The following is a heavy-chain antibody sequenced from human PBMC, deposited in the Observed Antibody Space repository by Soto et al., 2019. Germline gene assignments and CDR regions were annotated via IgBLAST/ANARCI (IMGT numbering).Heavy chain of an antibody. Sequence: EVQLVESGGGLVKPGGSLRLSCAASGFTFSNAWMSWVGRPQGRGRGGLGRFKSKTDVGTTDYAAPVKGRFTISRDDSKNTLYLQMNSLKTEDTAVYYCTTLDYGDYKWDWFDPWGQGTLVTVSS. D-gene: IGHD4-17*01. V-gene: IGHV3-15*01. CDR3: TTLDYGDYKWDWFDP. J-gene: IGHJ5*02. CDR2: FKSKTDVGTT. CDR1: GFTFSNAW.